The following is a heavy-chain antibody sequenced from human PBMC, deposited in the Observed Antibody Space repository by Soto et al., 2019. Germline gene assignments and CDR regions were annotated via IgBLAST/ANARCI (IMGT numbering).Heavy chain of an antibody. CDR2: IYPGDSDT. V-gene: IGHV5-51*01. D-gene: IGHD3-16*01. J-gene: IGHJ4*01. CDR1: GYSFTSYW. CDR3: GEKFFYFWGGPPTPFGL. Sequence: GESLKISCKGSGYSFTSYWIGWVRQMPGKGLEWMGIIYPGDSDTRYSPSFQGQVTISADKSISTAYLQWSSLKASDTAMYYCGEKFFYFWGGPPTPFGLRGQGTPVPGSP.